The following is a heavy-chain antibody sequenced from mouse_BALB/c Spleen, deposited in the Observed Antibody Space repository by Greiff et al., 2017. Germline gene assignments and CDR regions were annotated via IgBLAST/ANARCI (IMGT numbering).Heavy chain of an antibody. D-gene: IGHD2-2*01. CDR3: ARGGYGYRAMDY. J-gene: IGHJ4*01. CDR1: GFTFCDYY. CDR2: ISYCGSYT. V-gene: IGHV5-4*02. Sequence: EVQPVESGGGLVKPGGSLKLSRAASGFTFCDYYMYWVRQTPEKRLEWVATISYCGSYTYYPDSVKGRFTISRDNAKNNLYLQMSSLKSEDTAMYYCARGGYGYRAMDYWGQGTSVTVSS.